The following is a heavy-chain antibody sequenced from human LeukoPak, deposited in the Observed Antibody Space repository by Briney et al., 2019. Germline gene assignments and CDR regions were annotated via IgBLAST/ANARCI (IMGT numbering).Heavy chain of an antibody. Sequence: ASVKVSCKASGGTFSSYAISWVRQAPGQGLEWMGGIIPIFGTANYAQKFQGRVTITADESTSTAYMELSSLRSEDTAVYYCARERGDSYGYEVWGQGTLVTVSS. D-gene: IGHD5-18*01. V-gene: IGHV1-69*13. CDR3: ARERGDSYGYEV. CDR2: IIPIFGTA. J-gene: IGHJ4*02. CDR1: GGTFSSYA.